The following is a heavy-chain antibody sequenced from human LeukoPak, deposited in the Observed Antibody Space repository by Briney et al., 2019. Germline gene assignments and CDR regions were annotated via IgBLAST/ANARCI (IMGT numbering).Heavy chain of an antibody. V-gene: IGHV4-34*01. CDR2: INHSGST. Sequence: SETPSLTCAVYGGSFSGYYWSWIRQPPGKGLEWIGEINHSGSTYYNPSLKSRVTISVDTSKNQFSLKLSSVTAADTAVYYCARVPYCSGGSCYSELYYYYYMDVWGKGTTVTVSS. D-gene: IGHD2-15*01. CDR1: GGSFSGYY. CDR3: ARVPYCSGGSCYSELYYYYYMDV. J-gene: IGHJ6*03.